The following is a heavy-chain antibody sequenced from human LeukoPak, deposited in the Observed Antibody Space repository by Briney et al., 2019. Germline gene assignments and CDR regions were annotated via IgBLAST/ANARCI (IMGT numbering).Heavy chain of an antibody. D-gene: IGHD3-22*01. Sequence: SETLSLTCSASGGSISNYFWTWIRQPAGKGLEWIGRIFTSGSADYNLSLQSRVTISVDTSKNQFSLKVNSLTAADAAVYYCAREARVYDGSGYYHDWWGQGTLVTVTS. CDR2: IFTSGSA. V-gene: IGHV4-4*07. J-gene: IGHJ4*02. CDR3: AREARVYDGSGYYHDW. CDR1: GGSISNYF.